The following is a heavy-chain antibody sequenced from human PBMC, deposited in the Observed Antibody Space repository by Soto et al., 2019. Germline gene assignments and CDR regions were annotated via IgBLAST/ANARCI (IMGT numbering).Heavy chain of an antibody. CDR2: IKQDGSEK. Sequence: GGSLRLSCAASGFTFSSYWMSWVRQAPGKGLEWVANIKQDGSEKYYVDYVKGRFTISRDNAKNSLYLQMNSLRAEDTAVYYCARDLSGNGLWDYYGMDVWGQGTTVTVSS. CDR3: ARDLSGNGLWDYYGMDV. J-gene: IGHJ6*02. CDR1: GFTFSSYW. D-gene: IGHD3-16*01. V-gene: IGHV3-7*05.